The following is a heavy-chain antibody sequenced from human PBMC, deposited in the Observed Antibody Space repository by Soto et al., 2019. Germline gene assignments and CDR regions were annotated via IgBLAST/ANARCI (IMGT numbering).Heavy chain of an antibody. CDR2: IVVGSGNT. CDR1: GFTFTSSA. Sequence: SVKVSCKASGFTFTSSAVQWVRQARGQRLEWIGWIVVGSGNTNYAQKFQERVIITRDMSTSTAYMELSSLRSEDTAVYYCAAGGGYCSSTSCYLYYYGMDVWGQGTTVTVSS. D-gene: IGHD2-2*01. V-gene: IGHV1-58*01. CDR3: AAGGGYCSSTSCYLYYYGMDV. J-gene: IGHJ6*02.